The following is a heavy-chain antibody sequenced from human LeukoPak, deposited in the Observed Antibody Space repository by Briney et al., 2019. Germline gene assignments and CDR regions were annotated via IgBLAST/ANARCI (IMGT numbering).Heavy chain of an antibody. Sequence: GGSLRLSCAASGFSFSSYSLNWVRQAPGKGLEWVSYISHTGSTMSYADSVKGRFTISRDNAKNSLYLQMNSLRAEDTAVYYCAKAWYYYDSSGYYPFDYWGQGTLVTVSS. CDR1: GFSFSSYS. D-gene: IGHD3-22*01. J-gene: IGHJ4*02. CDR3: AKAWYYYDSSGYYPFDY. V-gene: IGHV3-48*01. CDR2: ISHTGSTM.